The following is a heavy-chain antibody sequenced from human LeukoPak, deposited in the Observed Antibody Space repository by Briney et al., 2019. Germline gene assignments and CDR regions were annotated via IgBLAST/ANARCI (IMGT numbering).Heavy chain of an antibody. Sequence: GGSLRLSCAASGFAFSVSTMSWVRQAPGKGLEWVSVIYSGGSTYYADSVKGRFTISRDNSKNTLYLQMNSLRAEDTAVYYCARDPASRGSCWGQGTLVTVSS. CDR2: IYSGGST. V-gene: IGHV3-53*01. CDR3: ARDPASRGSC. D-gene: IGHD6-13*01. J-gene: IGHJ4*02. CDR1: GFAFSVST.